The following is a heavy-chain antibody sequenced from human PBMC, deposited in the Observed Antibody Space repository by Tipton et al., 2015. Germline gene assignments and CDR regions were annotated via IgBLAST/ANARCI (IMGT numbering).Heavy chain of an antibody. CDR2: ICHSASS. Sequence: TLSLTCTVSGDSIHKYYLTWIRQPPGRGLEWIGYICHSASSNYNPSLKSRVTISLDTSKNQVSLKLSSVTAADTAVYYCACQDYDSLTRDYQTVDYWGQGTLVTVSS. D-gene: IGHD3-9*01. J-gene: IGHJ4*02. CDR1: GDSIHKYY. V-gene: IGHV4-59*07. CDR3: ACQDYDSLTRDYQTVDY.